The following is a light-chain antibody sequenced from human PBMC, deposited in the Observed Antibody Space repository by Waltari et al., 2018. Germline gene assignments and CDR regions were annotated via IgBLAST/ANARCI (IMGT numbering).Light chain of an antibody. CDR3: QAWDSSFYV. Sequence: SYELTQPPSVSVSPGQTASITCSGDTLGDKYACWYQQKPGQSPVLVIYQDSKRPSGIPERFSGSNSGNTATLTISGTQAMDEADYYCQAWDSSFYVFGTGTKVTVL. V-gene: IGLV3-1*01. CDR2: QDS. J-gene: IGLJ1*01. CDR1: TLGDKY.